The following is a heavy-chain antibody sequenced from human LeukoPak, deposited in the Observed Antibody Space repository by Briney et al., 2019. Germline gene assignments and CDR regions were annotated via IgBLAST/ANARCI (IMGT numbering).Heavy chain of an antibody. Sequence: ASVKVSCKASGYTFTSYYMHCVRQAPGQGVEWMGIINPSGGSTSYAQKFQGRVTMTRDTSTSTAYMELSRLRSDDTAVYYCARSLWRELLIGDYWGQGTLVTVSS. D-gene: IGHD1-26*01. V-gene: IGHV1-46*01. CDR2: INPSGGST. J-gene: IGHJ4*02. CDR1: GYTFTSYY. CDR3: ARSLWRELLIGDY.